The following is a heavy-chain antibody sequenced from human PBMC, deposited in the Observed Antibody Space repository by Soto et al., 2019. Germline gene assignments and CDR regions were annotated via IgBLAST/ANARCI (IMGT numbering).Heavy chain of an antibody. D-gene: IGHD5-18*01. J-gene: IGHJ4*02. V-gene: IGHV1-69*01. Sequence: QVQLVQSGAEVKKPGSSVKVSCKASGGTCSSYAISWVRQAPGHGLEWMGGIIPIFGTANYAQKFQGRDTITAKESTSTGNTEVSSLRSEDTAVYFCARGDLYSYGYGNFHYLGQGTLVTVSS. CDR2: IIPIFGTA. CDR3: ARGDLYSYGYGNFHY. CDR1: GGTCSSYA.